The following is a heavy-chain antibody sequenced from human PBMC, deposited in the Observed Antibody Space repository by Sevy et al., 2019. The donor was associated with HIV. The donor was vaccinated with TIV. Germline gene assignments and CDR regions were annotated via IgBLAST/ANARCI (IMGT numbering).Heavy chain of an antibody. J-gene: IGHJ6*02. CDR1: GLTFNNAW. V-gene: IGHV3-7*03. CDR2: IKKDGSEK. CDR3: ARDCSSTSCLWGLDV. Sequence: GGSLRLSCAASGLTFNNAWMSWVRQAPGKGLEWVANIKKDGSEKYYVDSVKGRFTISRDNAKNSLFLQMNSLRAEDTALYYCARDCSSTSCLWGLDVWGQGTTVTVSS. D-gene: IGHD2-2*01.